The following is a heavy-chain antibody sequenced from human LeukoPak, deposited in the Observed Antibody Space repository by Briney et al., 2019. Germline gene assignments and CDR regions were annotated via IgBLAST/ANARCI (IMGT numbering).Heavy chain of an antibody. D-gene: IGHD3-3*01. CDR3: ARDKDPYYDFLSGYYSLDP. V-gene: IGHV1-2*02. CDR2: MHPKTGDT. Sequence: ASVKVSCKASGYSFIAYHMHWVRQAPGQGLEWLGWMHPKTGDTKFAQKFQRRVTMTRDTSISTAYMELSSLRSVDTAIYFCARDKDPYYDFLSGYYSLDPWGQGTLVTVSS. CDR1: GYSFIAYH. J-gene: IGHJ5*01.